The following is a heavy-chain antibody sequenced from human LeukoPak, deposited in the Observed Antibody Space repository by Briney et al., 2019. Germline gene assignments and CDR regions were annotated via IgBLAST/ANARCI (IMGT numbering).Heavy chain of an antibody. CDR3: AKDRSCSGSSCNVGS. CDR1: GFTFSSFA. Sequence: PGGSLRLSCAASGFTFSSFAMSWVRQAPGKGLEWVSAISGSGGSTFYADSVKGRFTISRDNSKNTLFLRMNGLRAEDTAVYYCAKDRSCSGSSCNVGSWGQGTMVTVSS. J-gene: IGHJ3*01. D-gene: IGHD2-2*01. CDR2: ISGSGGST. V-gene: IGHV3-23*01.